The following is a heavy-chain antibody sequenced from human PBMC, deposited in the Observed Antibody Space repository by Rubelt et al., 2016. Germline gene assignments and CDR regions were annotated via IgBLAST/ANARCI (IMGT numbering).Heavy chain of an antibody. Sequence: QVQLQQWGAGLLKPSETLSLTCAVYGGSFSGYYWSWIRQPPGKGLEWIGEINHSGSTNYNPSLKSRVTISVDTSKNQFSLKLSAVTAADTAVYYCASGVAVAGNYFDYWGQGTLVTVSS. CDR3: ASGVAVAGNYFDY. J-gene: IGHJ4*02. CDR1: GGSFSGYY. CDR2: INHSGST. V-gene: IGHV4-34*01. D-gene: IGHD6-19*01.